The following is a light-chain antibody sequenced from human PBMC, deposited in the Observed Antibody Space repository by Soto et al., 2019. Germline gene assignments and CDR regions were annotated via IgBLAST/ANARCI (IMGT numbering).Light chain of an antibody. CDR2: GAS. CDR3: QQYGSSPRT. Sequence: EIVLTQSPGTLSVSPGERATLSCRASQSVSFSYLAWYQQKPGQAPRLLIYGASSRATGIPDRFSGSGSGTDFTLTISRLEPEDFAVYYCQQYGSSPRTFGQGTKLEIK. V-gene: IGKV3-20*01. J-gene: IGKJ2*01. CDR1: QSVSFSY.